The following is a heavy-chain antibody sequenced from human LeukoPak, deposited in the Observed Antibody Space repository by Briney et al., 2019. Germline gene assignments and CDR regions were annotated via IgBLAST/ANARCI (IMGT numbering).Heavy chain of an antibody. J-gene: IGHJ4*02. V-gene: IGHV4-39*07. Sequence: SDTLSLTCIISGGSINSSPYYWGWIRQPPGEGLEWIGTLSYSGKTYYNPSLKSRVTISVDTSKNQFSLKLSSVTAADTAVYYCARDYDSSGYYYKGTAFDYWGQGTLVTVSS. CDR1: GGSINSSPYY. CDR3: ARDYDSSGYYYKGTAFDY. CDR2: LSYSGKT. D-gene: IGHD3-22*01.